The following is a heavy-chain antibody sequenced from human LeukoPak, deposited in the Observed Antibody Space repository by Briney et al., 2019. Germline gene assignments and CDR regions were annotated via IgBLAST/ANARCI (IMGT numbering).Heavy chain of an antibody. CDR1: GFTFSSYG. CDR2: ISYDGSNK. Sequence: PGGSLRLSCAASGFTFSSYGMHWVRQAPGKGLEWVAVISYDGSNKYYADSVKGRFTISRDNSKNTLYLQMNSLRAEDTAVYHCAKGKGYSSSSSDHWGQGTLVTVSS. D-gene: IGHD6-6*01. CDR3: AKGKGYSSSSSDH. J-gene: IGHJ5*02. V-gene: IGHV3-30*18.